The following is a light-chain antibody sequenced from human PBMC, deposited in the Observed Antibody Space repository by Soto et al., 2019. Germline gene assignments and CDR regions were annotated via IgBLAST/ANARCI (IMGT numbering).Light chain of an antibody. J-gene: IGLJ3*02. Sequence: QSVLTQPASVSGSPGQSITISCTGASSDVGDYNYVSWYQEHPGQVPKLIIFEVTTWPSGVSDRFSGSRSGNTASLTISGLQAEDEADYYCLSHTGSRTLFGGGTKVTVL. CDR2: EVT. V-gene: IGLV2-14*01. CDR3: LSHTGSRTL. CDR1: SSDVGDYNY.